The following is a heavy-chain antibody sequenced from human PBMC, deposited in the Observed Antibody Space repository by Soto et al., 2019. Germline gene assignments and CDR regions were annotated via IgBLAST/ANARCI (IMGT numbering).Heavy chain of an antibody. CDR1: GGSISSGGYY. CDR2: IYYSGST. Sequence: SETLSLTCTVSGGSISSGGYYWSWIRQHPGKGLEWIGYIYYSGSTYYNPSLKSRVTISVDTSRNQFSLKLSSVTAADTAVYYCARDLGPAATHYYGMDVWGQGTTVTVSS. J-gene: IGHJ6*02. CDR3: ARDLGPAATHYYGMDV. D-gene: IGHD2-2*01. V-gene: IGHV4-31*03.